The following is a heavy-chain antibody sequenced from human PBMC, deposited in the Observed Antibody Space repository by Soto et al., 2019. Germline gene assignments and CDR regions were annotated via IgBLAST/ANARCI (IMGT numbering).Heavy chain of an antibody. CDR2: ISSSSSYI. Sequence: GGSLRLSCAASGFTFSSYSMNWVRQAPGKGLEWVSSISSSSSYIYYADSVKGRFTISRDNAKNSLYLQMNSLRAEDTAVYYCARGYCSGGSCYSVFDYWGQGTLVTVSS. D-gene: IGHD2-15*01. J-gene: IGHJ4*02. CDR3: ARGYCSGGSCYSVFDY. V-gene: IGHV3-21*01. CDR1: GFTFSSYS.